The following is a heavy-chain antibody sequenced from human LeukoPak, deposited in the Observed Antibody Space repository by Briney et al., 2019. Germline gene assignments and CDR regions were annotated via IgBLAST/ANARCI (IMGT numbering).Heavy chain of an antibody. CDR2: INHSGST. V-gene: IGHV4-34*01. D-gene: IGHD6-13*01. CDR3: ARNPSSSWYVDY. Sequence: SETLSLTCAVYGGSFSGYYWSWIRQPPGEGLEWIGEINHSGSTNYNPSLKSRVTISVDTSKNQFSLKLSSVTAADTAVYYCARNPSSSWYVDYWGQGTLVTVSS. CDR1: GGSFSGYY. J-gene: IGHJ4*02.